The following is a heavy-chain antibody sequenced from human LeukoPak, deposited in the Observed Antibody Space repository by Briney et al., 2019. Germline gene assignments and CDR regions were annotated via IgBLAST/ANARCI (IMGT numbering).Heavy chain of an antibody. Sequence: SETLSLTCTVSGASISSASYYWSWIRQPPGKRLEWIGYIYYSGSTNYDLSLKSRLTISLDTSKNQFSLNLSSVTAADTAVYYCARVIGAAPYYFDYWGQGTLVTVSS. J-gene: IGHJ4*02. CDR1: GASISSASYY. CDR3: ARVIGAAPYYFDY. D-gene: IGHD2/OR15-2a*01. CDR2: IYYSGST. V-gene: IGHV4-61*01.